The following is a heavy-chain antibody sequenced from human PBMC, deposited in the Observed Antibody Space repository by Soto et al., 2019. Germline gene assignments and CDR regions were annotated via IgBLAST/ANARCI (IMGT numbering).Heavy chain of an antibody. CDR2: IKGDGRNT. Sequence: EVQLVESGGGLVQPGGSLRLSCAASGFTFSDYWIHWVRQAPGKGLVWVSRIKGDGRNTNYAEFVRGRITISRDNAKNTVHRQKGGLSDDDTGVYDCARGNRGGYYLDFWGQGTLATVSS. CDR3: ARGNRGGYYLDF. CDR1: GFTFSDYW. J-gene: IGHJ4*02. V-gene: IGHV3-74*01.